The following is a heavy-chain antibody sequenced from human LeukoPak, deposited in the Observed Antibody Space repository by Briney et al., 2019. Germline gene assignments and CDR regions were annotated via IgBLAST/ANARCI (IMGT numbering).Heavy chain of an antibody. CDR2: INTDGSYI. D-gene: IGHD3-9*01. CDR3: TTFGIDWSLSY. Sequence: PGGSLRLSCAASGFIFSSWWMIWFRRLQGQGLVSVSHINTDGSYIRYADSVKGRFTISRDNSKNTLYLQMNSLRPEDTGVYYCTTFGIDWSLSYWGQGALVTVSS. J-gene: IGHJ4*02. V-gene: IGHV3-74*01. CDR1: GFIFSSWW.